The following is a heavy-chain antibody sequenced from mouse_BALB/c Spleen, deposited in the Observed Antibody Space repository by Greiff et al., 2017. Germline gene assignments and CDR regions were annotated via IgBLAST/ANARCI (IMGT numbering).Heavy chain of an antibody. D-gene: IGHD1-1*01. CDR1: GFTFPDYN. CDR2: INPNNGGT. J-gene: IGHJ4*01. Sequence: EVQLQQSGPELVKPGASVKIPCKASGFTFPDYNMDWVKQSPGKSLEWIGDINPNNGGTIYNQKFKGKATLTVDKSSSTAYMELRSLTSEDTAVYYCARRGYGGSRHYYAMDYWGQGTRVTVSA. V-gene: IGHV1-18*01. CDR3: ARRGYGGSRHYYAMDY.